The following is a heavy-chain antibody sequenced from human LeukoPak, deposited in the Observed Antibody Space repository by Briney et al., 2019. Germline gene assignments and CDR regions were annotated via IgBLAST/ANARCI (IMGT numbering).Heavy chain of an antibody. V-gene: IGHV1-18*01. Sequence: ASVKVSCKASGYTFTSYDINWVRQATGQGLEWMGWISAYNGNTNYAQKLQGRVTMTTDTSTSTAYMELRSLRSDDTAVYYCAREGGTTYYYDSKGFDYWGQGTLVTVSS. J-gene: IGHJ4*02. D-gene: IGHD3-22*01. CDR3: AREGGTTYYYDSKGFDY. CDR2: ISAYNGNT. CDR1: GYTFTSYD.